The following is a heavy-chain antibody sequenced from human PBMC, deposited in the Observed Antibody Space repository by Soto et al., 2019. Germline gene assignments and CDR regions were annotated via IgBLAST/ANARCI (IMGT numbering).Heavy chain of an antibody. Sequence: QVQLVESGGGVVQPGRSLRLSCAASGFTFSSYAMHWVRQAPGKGLEWVAVISYDGSNKYYADSVKGRFTISRDNSKNSLYLQMNSLRAEATAVYYCAANYDSSGYYYEPLDYWGQGTLVTVSS. D-gene: IGHD3-22*01. CDR2: ISYDGSNK. CDR1: GFTFSSYA. V-gene: IGHV3-30-3*01. J-gene: IGHJ4*02. CDR3: AANYDSSGYYYEPLDY.